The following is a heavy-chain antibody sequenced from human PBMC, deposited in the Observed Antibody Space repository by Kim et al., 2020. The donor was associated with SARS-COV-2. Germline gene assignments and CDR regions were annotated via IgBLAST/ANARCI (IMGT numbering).Heavy chain of an antibody. J-gene: IGHJ4*02. CDR1: GGSVSSGSYY. CDR3: ARVVVTAIPYYFDY. V-gene: IGHV4-61*01. D-gene: IGHD2-21*02. Sequence: SETLSLTCTVSGGSVSSGSYYWSWIRQPPGKGLEWIGYIYYSGSTNYNPSLKSRVTISVDTSKNQFSLKLSSVTAADTAVYYCARVVVTAIPYYFDYWGQGTLVTVSS. CDR2: IYYSGST.